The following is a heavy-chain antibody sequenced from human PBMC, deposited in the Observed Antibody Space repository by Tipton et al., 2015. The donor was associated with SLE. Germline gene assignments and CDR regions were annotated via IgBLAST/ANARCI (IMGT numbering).Heavy chain of an antibody. CDR1: GGSISSGLNY. Sequence: TLSLTCSVSGGSISSGLNYWSWIRQPAGKGLEWIGRLHSSGSTKYNPSLNSRVTMSLDESKKQVSLRLSSVTAADTAVYYCASSPGVTLFRVVTYFDLWGQGILVTVSS. J-gene: IGHJ4*02. V-gene: IGHV4-61*02. CDR2: LHSSGST. D-gene: IGHD3-3*01. CDR3: ASSPGVTLFRVVTYFDL.